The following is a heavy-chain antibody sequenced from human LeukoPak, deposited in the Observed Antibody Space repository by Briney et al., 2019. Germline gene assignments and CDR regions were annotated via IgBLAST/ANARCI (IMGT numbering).Heavy chain of an antibody. V-gene: IGHV3-48*03. CDR1: GFDFNTYE. CDR2: IGGTGETI. D-gene: IGHD1-26*01. J-gene: IGHJ4*02. Sequence: GGSLRLSCVASGFDFNTYEMTWVRQAPGKGLEWVSYIGGTGETIYYADSVKGRFTVSRDNAKNSVYLQMNSLRAEDTAVYYCARDAPYLVGATYFDYWGQGTLATVSS. CDR3: ARDAPYLVGATYFDY.